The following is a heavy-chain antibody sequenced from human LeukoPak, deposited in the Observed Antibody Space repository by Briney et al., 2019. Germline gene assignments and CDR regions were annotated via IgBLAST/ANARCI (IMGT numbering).Heavy chain of an antibody. CDR1: GFTFSTFA. Sequence: PGGSLRLSCEASGFTFSTFAMIWVRQPPGKGLEWVSSIFPSGGEIHYADSVRGRFTISRDNSKSTLSLQMNSLRAEDTAVYYCGASMVRGVIDYYYYMDVWGKGTTVTISS. J-gene: IGHJ6*03. CDR3: GASMVRGVIDYYYYMDV. D-gene: IGHD3-10*01. V-gene: IGHV3-23*01. CDR2: IFPSGGEI.